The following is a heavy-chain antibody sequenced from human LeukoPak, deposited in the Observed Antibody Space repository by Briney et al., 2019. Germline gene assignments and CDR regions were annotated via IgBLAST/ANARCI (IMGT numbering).Heavy chain of an antibody. D-gene: IGHD2-21*02. V-gene: IGHV3-7*01. Sequence: GGSLRLSCAGSGFMFSNYWMTWVRQAPGKGLEWVANIKHDGSEKYYVDSVKGRFTISRDNAKNSLYLQMNSLRAEDTAVYYCAREGDTYYYVAYWGQGTLVTVSS. CDR2: IKHDGSEK. CDR1: GFMFSNYW. J-gene: IGHJ4*02. CDR3: AREGDTYYYVAY.